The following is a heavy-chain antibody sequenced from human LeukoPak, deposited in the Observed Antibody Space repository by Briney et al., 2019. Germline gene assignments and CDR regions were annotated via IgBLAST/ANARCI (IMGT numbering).Heavy chain of an antibody. V-gene: IGHV4-61*02. J-gene: IGHJ3*02. CDR3: ARVGGITMIVVLITDAFDI. CDR1: GGSISSGSYY. Sequence: SLSLTCTVSGGSISSGSYYWSWIRQPAGKGLEWIGRIYTSGSTNYNPSLKSRVTISVDTSKNQFSLKLRSVTAADTAVYYCARVGGITMIVVLITDAFDIWGQGTMVTVSS. CDR2: IYTSGST. D-gene: IGHD3-22*01.